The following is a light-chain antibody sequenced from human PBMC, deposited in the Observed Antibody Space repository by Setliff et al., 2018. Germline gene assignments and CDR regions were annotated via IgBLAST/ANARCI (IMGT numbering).Light chain of an antibody. Sequence: ETVMTQSPATLSVSPGERVTLSCRASQSVSTNVAWYQQKPGQAPRLLMYGASTRATGVPTRFSGSASGTEFTLSISSLQSEDFAAYYCQQYNDWPGTFGQGTKVDIK. CDR3: QQYNDWPGT. V-gene: IGKV3-15*01. CDR1: QSVSTN. J-gene: IGKJ1*01. CDR2: GAS.